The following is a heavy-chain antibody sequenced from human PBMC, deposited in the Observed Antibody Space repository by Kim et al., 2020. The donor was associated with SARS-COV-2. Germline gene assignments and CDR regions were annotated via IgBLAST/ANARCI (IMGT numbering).Heavy chain of an antibody. V-gene: IGHV3-48*02. CDR3: AREDRNSFDFDY. CDR2: I. D-gene: IGHD1-7*01. Sequence: IYHADSGKGRFTISRANAKNSLYLQMNSLRDEDTALYYCAREDRNSFDFDYWGQGTLVTVSS. J-gene: IGHJ4*02.